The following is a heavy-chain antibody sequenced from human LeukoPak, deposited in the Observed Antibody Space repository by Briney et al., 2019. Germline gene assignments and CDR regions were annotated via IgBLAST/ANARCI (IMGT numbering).Heavy chain of an antibody. CDR3: APRRVAADKGFDY. Sequence: GASVKVSCKASGYTFTDYYMHWMRQAPGQGPEWMGWMNPNSGGTNHAQKFQGRVTMTRDTSITTAYMELSSLRSDDTAVYYCAPRRVAADKGFDYWGQGTLVTVSS. CDR2: MNPNSGGT. CDR1: GYTFTDYY. D-gene: IGHD6-19*01. V-gene: IGHV1-2*02. J-gene: IGHJ4*02.